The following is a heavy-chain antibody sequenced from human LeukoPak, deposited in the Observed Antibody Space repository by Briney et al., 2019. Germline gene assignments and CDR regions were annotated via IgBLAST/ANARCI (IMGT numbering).Heavy chain of an antibody. J-gene: IGHJ4*02. V-gene: IGHV3-74*01. CDR3: ARHLGTSSDH. CDR2: INSDGSST. D-gene: IGHD7-27*01. Sequence: GGSLRLSCAASGFTFSGYWMYWVCQAPGKGLVWVSLINSDGSSTNYADSVKGRFTISRDNAKNTLYLQVNSLRADDTAVYYCARHLGTSSDHWGQGTLVTVSS. CDR1: GFTFSGYW.